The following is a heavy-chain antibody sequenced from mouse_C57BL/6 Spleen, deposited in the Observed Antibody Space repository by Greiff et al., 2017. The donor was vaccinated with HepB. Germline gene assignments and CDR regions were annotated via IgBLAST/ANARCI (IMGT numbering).Heavy chain of an antibody. D-gene: IGHD1-1*01. CDR3: ARYPSYYYGSSYGFDY. CDR1: GYSITSDY. Sequence: DVQLQESGPGLAKPSQTLSLTCSVTGYSITSDYWNWIRKFPGNKLEYMGYISYSGSTYYNPSLKSRISITRDTSKNQYYLQLNSVTTEDTATYYCARYPSYYYGSSYGFDYWGQGTTLTVSS. V-gene: IGHV3-8*01. CDR2: ISYSGST. J-gene: IGHJ2*01.